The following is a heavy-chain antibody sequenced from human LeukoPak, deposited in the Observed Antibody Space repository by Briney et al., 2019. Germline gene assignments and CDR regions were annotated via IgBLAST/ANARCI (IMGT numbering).Heavy chain of an antibody. Sequence: SETLSLTCTVSGGSISSYYWSWIRQPPGKGLEWIGYIYYSGSTNYNPSLKSRVTISVDTSKNQFSLKLSSVTAADTAVYYCARTPKLLGVDYYYGMDVWGQGTTVTVSS. CDR1: GGSISSYY. CDR3: ARTPKLLGVDYYYGMDV. D-gene: IGHD2-21*02. J-gene: IGHJ6*02. CDR2: IYYSGST. V-gene: IGHV4-59*01.